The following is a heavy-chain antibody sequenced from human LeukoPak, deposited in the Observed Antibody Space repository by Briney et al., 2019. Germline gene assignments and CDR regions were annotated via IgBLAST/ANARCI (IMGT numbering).Heavy chain of an antibody. CDR1: GFTFSNYG. CDR3: AKSSVVVAPAEYFKH. J-gene: IGHJ1*01. V-gene: IGHV3-23*01. CDR2: ISGRGGST. D-gene: IGHD2-15*01. Sequence: PGGSLRLSCAASGFTFSNYGMNWVRQAPGKGLEWVSGISGRGGSTYYADSVKGRFTISRDNSKNTLYLQMNSLRAEDTAVYYCAKSSVVVAPAEYFKHWGQGTLVTVSS.